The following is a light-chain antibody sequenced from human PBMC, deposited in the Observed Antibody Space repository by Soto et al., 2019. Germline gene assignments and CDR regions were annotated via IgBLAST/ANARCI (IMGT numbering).Light chain of an antibody. CDR3: QEYSNWTLFT. CDR1: QSVGRN. J-gene: IGKJ3*01. Sequence: EIVVTQSPGILSVSPGDRATLSCRASQSVGRNLAWYQQKPGQAPTRLIYAASTRATGLPARFSGSGSGTHFTLTIRSLQSEDFAVYYCQEYSNWTLFTFGPGTRVDIK. CDR2: AAS. V-gene: IGKV3-15*01.